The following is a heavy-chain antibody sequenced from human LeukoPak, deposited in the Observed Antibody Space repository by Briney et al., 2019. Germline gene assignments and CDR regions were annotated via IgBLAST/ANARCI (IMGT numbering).Heavy chain of an antibody. CDR1: GFTFSSYA. Sequence: GRSLRLSCAASGFTFSSYAMHWVRQAPGKGLEWVAVISYDGSNKYYADSVKGRFTISRDNSKSTLYLQMNSLRAEDTAVYYCAKDRSTDIYYFDYWGQGTLVTVSS. CDR2: ISYDGSNK. D-gene: IGHD5/OR15-5a*01. J-gene: IGHJ4*02. CDR3: AKDRSTDIYYFDY. V-gene: IGHV3-30*04.